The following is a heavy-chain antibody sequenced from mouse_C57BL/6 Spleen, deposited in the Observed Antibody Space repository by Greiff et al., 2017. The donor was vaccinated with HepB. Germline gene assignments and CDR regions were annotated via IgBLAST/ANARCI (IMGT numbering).Heavy chain of an antibody. Sequence: EVQLQQSGTVLARPGASVKMSCKTSGYTFTSYWMHWVKQRPGQGLEWIGAIYPGNSDTSYNQKFKGKAKLTAVTSASTAYMELSSLTNEDSAVYYCTRSTIVNYYAMDYWGQGTSVTVSS. CDR2: IYPGNSDT. J-gene: IGHJ4*01. D-gene: IGHD2-5*01. CDR1: GYTFTSYW. CDR3: TRSTIVNYYAMDY. V-gene: IGHV1-5*01.